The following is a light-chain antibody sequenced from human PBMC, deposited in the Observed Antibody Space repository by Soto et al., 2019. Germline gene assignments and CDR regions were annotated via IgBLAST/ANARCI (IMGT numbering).Light chain of an antibody. CDR3: QQTDTFPRT. J-gene: IGKJ1*01. CDR1: QSISSY. Sequence: DIQMTPSPSSLSASVGDRVTITCRASQSISSYLNWYQHKPGKAPKLLIYAASSLQTRVPSRFSGSRSGTDFALTISSLQREDFATYYCQQTDTFPRTFGHGTKVEMK. CDR2: AAS. V-gene: IGKV1-39*01.